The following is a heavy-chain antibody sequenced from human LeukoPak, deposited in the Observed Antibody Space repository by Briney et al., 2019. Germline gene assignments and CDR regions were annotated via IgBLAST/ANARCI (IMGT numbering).Heavy chain of an antibody. Sequence: PGGSLRLSCAASGFTVSSNYMSWVRQAPGKGLEWVSVIYSGGSTYYADSVNVRFTISRDNSKNTLYLQMHRLRAEDTAVYYCARAAGSPGGLFDYWGQGTLVTVSS. CDR2: IYSGGST. J-gene: IGHJ4*02. CDR1: GFTVSSNY. CDR3: ARAAGSPGGLFDY. V-gene: IGHV3-66*01. D-gene: IGHD3-10*01.